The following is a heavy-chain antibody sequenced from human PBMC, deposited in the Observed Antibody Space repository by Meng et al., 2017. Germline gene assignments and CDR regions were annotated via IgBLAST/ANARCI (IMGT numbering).Heavy chain of an antibody. V-gene: IGHV3-66*02. CDR2: IYSGSST. CDR3: ARDVVGATNGGYFDY. CDR1: GFTVSSNY. J-gene: IGHJ4*02. Sequence: GESLKISCAASGFTVSSNYMSWVRQAPGKGLEWVSVIYSGSSTYYADSVKGRFTISRDNSKNTLYLQMNSLRAEDTAVYYCARDVVGATNGGYFDYWGQGTLVTVSS. D-gene: IGHD1-26*01.